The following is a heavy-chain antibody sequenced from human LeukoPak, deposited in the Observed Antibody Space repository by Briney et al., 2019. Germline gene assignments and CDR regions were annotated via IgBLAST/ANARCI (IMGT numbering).Heavy chain of an antibody. J-gene: IGHJ4*02. CDR2: IYYSGST. CDR3: ARGQAAAGY. CDR1: GGSIRSYY. V-gene: IGHV4-59*01. Sequence: SGTLSLTCTVSGGSIRSYYWSWIRQPPGKGLEWIGYIYYSGSTNYNPSLKSRVTISVDTSKNQFSLKLSSVTAADTAVYYCARGQAAAGYWGQGTLVTVSS. D-gene: IGHD6-13*01.